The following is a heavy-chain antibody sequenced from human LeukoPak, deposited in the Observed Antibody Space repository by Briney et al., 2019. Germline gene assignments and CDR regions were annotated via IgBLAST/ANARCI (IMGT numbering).Heavy chain of an antibody. CDR2: ISGGGGTT. CDR1: GFTFTNYG. Sequence: GGALRLSCAASGFTFTNYGMTWVRQAPGKGLEWVSRISGGGGTTHYADTVRGGFTISRESAKKTECLQMKRQRDEGTAVYYCAKDMATREYFDHWGQGTPVTVSS. V-gene: IGHV3-23*01. CDR3: AKDMATREYFDH. J-gene: IGHJ4*02. D-gene: IGHD5-24*01.